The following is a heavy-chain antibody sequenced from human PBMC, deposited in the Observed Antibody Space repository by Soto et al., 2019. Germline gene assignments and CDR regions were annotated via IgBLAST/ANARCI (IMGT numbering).Heavy chain of an antibody. Sequence: GGSLRLSCAASGFTFGSYAMSWVRQTPGKGLEWVSSISGSGSSTYYADSVKGRFTISRDNSRDTLYLRTSSLRVEDTAIYYCAKGYSTMFDPWGQGTLVTRLL. CDR2: ISGSGSST. CDR1: GFTFGSYA. V-gene: IGHV3-23*01. J-gene: IGHJ5*02. CDR3: AKGYSTMFDP. D-gene: IGHD6-13*01.